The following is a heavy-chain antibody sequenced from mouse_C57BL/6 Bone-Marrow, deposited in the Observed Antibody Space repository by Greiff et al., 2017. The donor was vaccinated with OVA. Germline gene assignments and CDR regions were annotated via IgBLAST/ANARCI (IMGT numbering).Heavy chain of an antibody. V-gene: IGHV5-6*01. D-gene: IGHD2-4*01. Sequence: EVKLMESGGDLVKPGGSLKLSCAASGFTFSSYGMSWVRQTPDKRLEWVATISSGGSYTYYPDSVKGRFTISRDNAKNTLYLQMSSLKSEDTAMYYCARHDYVLYYYAMDYWGQGTSVTVSS. CDR1: GFTFSSYG. CDR3: ARHDYVLYYYAMDY. J-gene: IGHJ4*01. CDR2: ISSGGSYT.